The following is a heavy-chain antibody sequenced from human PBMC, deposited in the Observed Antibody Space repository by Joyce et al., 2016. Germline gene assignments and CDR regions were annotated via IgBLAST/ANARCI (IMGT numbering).Heavy chain of an antibody. D-gene: IGHD4-23*01. J-gene: IGHJ4*02. CDR3: ATSPDPTVVTMYFDY. V-gene: IGHV1-18*01. CDR2: ISAYSADT. Sequence: QVQMVQSGVEVRKPGASVKVSCKTSGHTFPSYAINWVRQAPGQGLEWRGWISAYSADTKYAQKFQDRITMTPDTSTNTAYMELKSLRFDDTAVYYCATSPDPTVVTMYFDYWGQGTLVTVSS. CDR1: GHTFPSYA.